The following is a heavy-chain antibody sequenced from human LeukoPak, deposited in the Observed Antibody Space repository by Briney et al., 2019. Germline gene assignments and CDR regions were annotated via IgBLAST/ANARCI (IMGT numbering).Heavy chain of an antibody. D-gene: IGHD3-10*01. CDR1: GCTFTKHW. V-gene: IGHV3-74*01. J-gene: IGHJ4*02. Sequence: GGSLRLACAGAGCTFTKHWMHWLGQAPGKGLVWVSRIRPDGRETNHADSVKGRFTISRDNAKNTLYLQMNSLGAEDTAVYYCGRDAVLGSGSVDYWGQGVLVPVSS. CDR2: IRPDGRET. CDR3: GRDAVLGSGSVDY.